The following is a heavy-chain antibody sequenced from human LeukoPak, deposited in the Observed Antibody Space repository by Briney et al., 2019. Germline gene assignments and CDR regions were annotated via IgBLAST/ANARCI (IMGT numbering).Heavy chain of an antibody. D-gene: IGHD3-22*01. J-gene: IGHJ4*02. Sequence: SRVTISVDTSKNQFSLKLSSVTAADTAVYYCARGNLYYYDSSGHYFKFDYWGQGTLVTVSS. V-gene: IGHV4-34*01. CDR3: ARGNLYYYDSSGHYFKFDY.